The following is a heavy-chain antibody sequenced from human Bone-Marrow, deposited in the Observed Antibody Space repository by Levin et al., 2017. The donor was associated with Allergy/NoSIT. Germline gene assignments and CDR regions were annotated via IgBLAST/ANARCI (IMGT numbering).Heavy chain of an antibody. J-gene: IGHJ4*02. CDR3: AREAPLFLRQLGPNPDYYFDY. CDR2: IWYDGSNK. V-gene: IGHV3-33*01. D-gene: IGHD1-26*01. CDR1: GFTFSSYG. Sequence: GGSLRLSCAASGFTFSSYGMHWVRQAPGKGLEWVAVIWYDGSNKYYADSVKGRFTISRDNSKNTLYLQMNSLRAEDTAVYYCAREAPLFLRQLGPNPDYYFDYWGQGTLVTVSS.